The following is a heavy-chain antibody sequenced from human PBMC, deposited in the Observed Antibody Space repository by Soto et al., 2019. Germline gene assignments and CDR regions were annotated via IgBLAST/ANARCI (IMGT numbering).Heavy chain of an antibody. CDR1: GFTFSSYW. J-gene: IGHJ4*02. Sequence: EVQLVESGGGLVQPGGSLRLSCAASGFTFSSYWMHWVRQVPGKGLVWVSRLNPDASSLMYAHSVKGRFTISKDDAKNPLYLHVNSLRAGDTAVYYCVRGGSAKYYWLFDYWGQGTLVTVSS. V-gene: IGHV3-74*03. CDR3: VRGGSAKYYWLFDY. CDR2: LNPDASSL. D-gene: IGHD1-26*01.